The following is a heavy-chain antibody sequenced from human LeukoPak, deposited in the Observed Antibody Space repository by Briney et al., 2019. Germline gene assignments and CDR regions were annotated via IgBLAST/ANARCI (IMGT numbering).Heavy chain of an antibody. V-gene: IGHV3-66*02. CDR1: GFTVSNDY. D-gene: IGHD3-10*01. Sequence: PGGSLRLSCAASGFTVSNDYMAWVRQAPGRGLEWVSLIYGDGTTFYADSVKGRFTISRDNFKNTLYLQTSSLRPEDTALYYCARDRAGAQSWAEFDPWGQGTLVTVSS. CDR2: IYGDGTT. J-gene: IGHJ5*02. CDR3: ARDRAGAQSWAEFDP.